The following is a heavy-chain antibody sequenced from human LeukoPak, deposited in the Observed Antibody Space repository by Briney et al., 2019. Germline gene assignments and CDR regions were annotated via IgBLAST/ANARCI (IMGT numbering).Heavy chain of an antibody. CDR1: GGTFSNYA. J-gene: IGHJ4*02. CDR2: IIPIFGTT. V-gene: IGHV1-69*05. CDR3: ARGIVSSGWFDY. Sequence: SVTVSCKASGGTFSNYAISWVRQAPGQGLEWMGRIIPIFGTTHYAQKFQGRVTITTDESTSTAYMELSSLRSEDAAVYYCARGIVSSGWFDYWGQGTLVTVSS. D-gene: IGHD6-19*01.